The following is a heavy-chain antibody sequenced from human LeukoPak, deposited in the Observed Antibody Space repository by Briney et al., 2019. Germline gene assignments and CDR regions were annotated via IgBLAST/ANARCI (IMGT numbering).Heavy chain of an antibody. V-gene: IGHV3-15*01. CDR2: IKSKTDGGTT. CDR1: GFTFSNAW. D-gene: IGHD5/OR15-5a*01. Sequence: MSGGSLRLSCEASGFTFSNAWMSWVRQAPGKGLEWVGRIKSKTDGGTTDYAAPVKGRFTISRDDSKNTLYLQMNSLKTEDTAVYYCTTGNKYDVYSPFDYWGQGTLVTVSS. CDR3: TTGNKYDVYSPFDY. J-gene: IGHJ4*02.